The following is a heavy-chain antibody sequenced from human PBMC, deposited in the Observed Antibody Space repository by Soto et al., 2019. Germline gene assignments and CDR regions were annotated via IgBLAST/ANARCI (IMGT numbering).Heavy chain of an antibody. CDR2: IYPGDSDA. V-gene: IGHV5-51*01. Sequence: GESLKISCKGSGYSFTNYWIAWVRQMPGKGLEWMGIIYPGDSDARYSPSFQGQVTISAAKSISTAYLQWSGLMASDTAMYYCARPRAGSYRLDYYGMDVWGQGTRVTVSS. CDR1: GYSFTNYW. J-gene: IGHJ6*02. D-gene: IGHD3-16*02. CDR3: ARPRAGSYRLDYYGMDV.